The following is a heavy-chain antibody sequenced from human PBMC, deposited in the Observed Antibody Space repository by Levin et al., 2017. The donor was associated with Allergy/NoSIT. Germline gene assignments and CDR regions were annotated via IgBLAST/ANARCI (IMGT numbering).Heavy chain of an antibody. CDR1: GFAFEDFA. CDR2: VSWNSGTI. Sequence: PGGSLRLSCVVSGFAFEDFAMHWVRQAPGKGLEWVSGVSWNSGTIAYADSVKGRFTISRDNANNSLYLQMDSLRTEDTAFYYCTDGRYYDFWSGYFRYWSQGSLVTVSS. J-gene: IGHJ4*02. CDR3: TDGRYYDFWSGYFRY. D-gene: IGHD3-3*01. V-gene: IGHV3-9*01.